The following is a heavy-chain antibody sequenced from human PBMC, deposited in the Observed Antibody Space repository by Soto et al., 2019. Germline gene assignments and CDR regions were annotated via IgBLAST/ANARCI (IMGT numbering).Heavy chain of an antibody. D-gene: IGHD7-27*01. Sequence: QVQLVQSGAEVKKPGASVKVSCKAAGYTFTSYDINWVRQATGQDFEWMGWMNPNSGSTAYAQKFQGRVTMTRDTSKSTAFMELSSLTSEDTAVYYCARGPRNWGVDYWGQGTLVTVSS. CDR1: GYTFTSYD. CDR3: ARGPRNWGVDY. J-gene: IGHJ4*02. CDR2: MNPNSGST. V-gene: IGHV1-8*01.